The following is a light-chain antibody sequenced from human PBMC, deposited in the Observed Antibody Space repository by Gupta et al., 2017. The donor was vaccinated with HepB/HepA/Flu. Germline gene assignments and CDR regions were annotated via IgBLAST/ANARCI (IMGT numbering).Light chain of an antibody. Sequence: DIVLTQSPGTLSLSPGERATLACRPSQCFRRNYLAWYQQKLGQAPSLLIYGASSRATGIPDRFSGSGSGTDFTLTISRLEPEDCAVYYCQQYGNSPPKYTFGQGTKLEIK. CDR2: GAS. V-gene: IGKV3-20*01. J-gene: IGKJ2*01. CDR1: QCFRRNY. CDR3: QQYGNSPPKYT.